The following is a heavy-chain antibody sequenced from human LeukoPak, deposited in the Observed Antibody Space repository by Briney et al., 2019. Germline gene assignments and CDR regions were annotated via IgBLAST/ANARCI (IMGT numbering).Heavy chain of an antibody. Sequence: PSETLSLTCSVSGVSMSPYFWSWIRQSPGKGLEWLGYVYHSGNTKYNPSLSSRLAISVDTSNNQLSLDLTSLTAADTAVYYCARGRGIGAGNYFVHWGRGSLVTVSS. CDR2: VYHSGNT. CDR3: ARGRGIGAGNYFVH. CDR1: GVSMSPYF. V-gene: IGHV4-59*01. D-gene: IGHD3-10*01. J-gene: IGHJ4*02.